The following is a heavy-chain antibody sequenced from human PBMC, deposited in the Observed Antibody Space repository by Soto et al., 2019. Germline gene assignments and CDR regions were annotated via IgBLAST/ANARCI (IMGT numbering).Heavy chain of an antibody. D-gene: IGHD3-3*01. CDR2: ISSDSSTT. Sequence: EVQLVESGGALVQPGGSLRLSCAASGFTFSSYDMNWVRQVPGKGLECVSHISSDSSTTYYADSVKGRFTISRDNAKNSLYLQMNSLRDEDTAVYYCARRETYYDFWSGHYGYYFDNWGHGTQVTVSS. V-gene: IGHV3-48*02. J-gene: IGHJ4*01. CDR3: ARRETYYDFWSGHYGYYFDN. CDR1: GFTFSSYD.